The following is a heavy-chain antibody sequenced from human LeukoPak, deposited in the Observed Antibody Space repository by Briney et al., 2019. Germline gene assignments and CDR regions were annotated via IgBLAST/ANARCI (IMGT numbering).Heavy chain of an antibody. V-gene: IGHV3-23*01. CDR2: ISGSGGST. D-gene: IGHD6-13*01. CDR1: GFTFSTYA. J-gene: IGHJ4*02. CDR3: AKSKGSSWYGVDN. Sequence: PGGSLRLSCAASGFTFSTYAMSWVRQAPGKGLEWVSGISGSGGSTYYADSVKGRFTISRDTSKNTLYLEMNSLGAEDTALYYCAKSKGSSWYGVDNWGQGTLVSVFS.